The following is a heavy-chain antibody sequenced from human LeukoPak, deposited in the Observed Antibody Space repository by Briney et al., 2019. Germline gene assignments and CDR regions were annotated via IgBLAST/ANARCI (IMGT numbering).Heavy chain of an antibody. Sequence: ASVKVSCKVSGYTLTELSMNWVRQAPGKGLEWMGGFDPEDGETIYAQKFQGRVTMTEDTSTDTAYMELSSLRSEDTAVYYCATRKYGSGRTDAFDIWGQGTMVTVSS. CDR3: ATRKYGSGRTDAFDI. D-gene: IGHD3-10*01. V-gene: IGHV1-24*01. CDR2: FDPEDGET. CDR1: GYTLTELS. J-gene: IGHJ3*02.